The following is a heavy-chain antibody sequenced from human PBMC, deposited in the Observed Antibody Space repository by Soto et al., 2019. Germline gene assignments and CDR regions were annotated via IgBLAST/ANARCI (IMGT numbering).Heavy chain of an antibody. D-gene: IGHD2-15*01. CDR1: GYGVGIDL. J-gene: IGHJ3*02. CDR2: IYPGNSNT. Sequence: GGCLTSSGERSGYGVGIDLVAWLRQMPGKGLEWVGIIYPGNSNTMYSPSFQGQVTISAGTALSTTYLQWDTLKPSDTAIYFCASDSHCDVGNRPMGGIDMRGQAPIVT. V-gene: IGHV5-51*01. CDR3: ASDSHCDVGNRPMGGIDM.